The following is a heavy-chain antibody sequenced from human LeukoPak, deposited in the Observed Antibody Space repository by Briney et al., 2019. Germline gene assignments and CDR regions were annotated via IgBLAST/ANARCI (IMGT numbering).Heavy chain of an antibody. D-gene: IGHD6-19*01. J-gene: IGHJ4*02. CDR3: AGLEGRYSTDWFYFFDY. CDR1: GGSISSLNL. CDR2: MYLGGTT. Sequence: KPSETLSLTCTVSGGSISSLNLWSWLRQPPGKGLEWIGEMYLGGTTNFNPSLKSRVTILIDKSKNQLSLQLTSVTAADTAVYYCAGLEGRYSTDWFYFFDYWGQGALVTVSS. V-gene: IGHV4-4*02.